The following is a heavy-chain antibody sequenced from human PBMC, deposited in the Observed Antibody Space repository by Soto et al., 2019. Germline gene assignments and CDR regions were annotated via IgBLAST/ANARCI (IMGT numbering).Heavy chain of an antibody. J-gene: IGHJ4*02. D-gene: IGHD3-10*01. Sequence: ASVKVSCKVSGYTLTELSMHWVRQAPGKGLEWMGGFDPEDGETIYAQKFQGRVTMTEDTSTDTAYMELSSLRSEDTAVYYCASHKAEWFGDRSGIYYWGQGTVVTVS. CDR2: FDPEDGET. V-gene: IGHV1-24*01. CDR3: ASHKAEWFGDRSGIYY. CDR1: GYTLTELS.